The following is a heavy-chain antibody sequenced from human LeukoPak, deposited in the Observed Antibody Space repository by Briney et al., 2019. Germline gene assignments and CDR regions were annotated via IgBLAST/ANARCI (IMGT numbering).Heavy chain of an antibody. CDR2: IGSSGSPT. CDR1: GFTVSSNY. Sequence: QSGGSLRLSCAASGFTVSSNYMNWVRQAPGKGLEWISYIGSSGSPTHYADSVGGRFTISRDNAKNSLYLQMNSLRDEDTAVYFCARRPYSDTSGRLSDVWGQGTTVTVSS. CDR3: ARRPYSDTSGRLSDV. J-gene: IGHJ6*02. D-gene: IGHD3-22*01. V-gene: IGHV3-48*02.